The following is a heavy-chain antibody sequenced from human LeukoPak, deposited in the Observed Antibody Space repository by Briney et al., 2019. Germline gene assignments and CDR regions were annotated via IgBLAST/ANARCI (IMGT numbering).Heavy chain of an antibody. Sequence: GGTLTLSCAASGFTISSYWMHWFRQDPGKEVLWVSRINSDGSSTCYADSVKGRFTISIDTAKNPLYLQMNSLRADDTAVYYCARDWGVVAVDCWGKGTLVTVSS. CDR1: GFTISSYW. D-gene: IGHD2-15*01. CDR3: ARDWGVVAVDC. J-gene: IGHJ4*02. V-gene: IGHV3-74*01. CDR2: INSDGSST.